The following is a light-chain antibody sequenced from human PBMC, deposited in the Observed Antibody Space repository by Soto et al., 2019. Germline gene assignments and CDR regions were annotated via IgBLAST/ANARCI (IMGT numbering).Light chain of an antibody. CDR1: QGISSY. Sequence: TQSPSSVSASVGDRVTITCRASQGISSYLAWYQQKPGQAPRLLIYGAFNRATGIPARFSGSGSGTDFTLTISSLEPEDSAIYYCQQRNIWPPVTFGQGTRLEI. J-gene: IGKJ5*01. V-gene: IGKV3-11*01. CDR2: GAF. CDR3: QQRNIWPPVT.